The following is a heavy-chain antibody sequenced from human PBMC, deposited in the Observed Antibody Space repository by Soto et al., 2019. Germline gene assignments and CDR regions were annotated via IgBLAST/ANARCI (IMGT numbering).Heavy chain of an antibody. CDR3: ARLSRSFGGVVASRTHYYYYMDV. CDR1: DVSFSDYY. Sequence: QVQLQLWGAGLLKPSETMSLTCAVNDVSFSDYYWSWIRQPPGKGLEWIGEVNHGGGTNYSPSLKSRVPILVETSKNQFSLKLSSVSAADTAVYFWARLSRSFGGVVASRTHYYYYMDVWGEGTTVTVSS. J-gene: IGHJ6*03. CDR2: VNHGGGT. V-gene: IGHV4-34*01. D-gene: IGHD3-16*02.